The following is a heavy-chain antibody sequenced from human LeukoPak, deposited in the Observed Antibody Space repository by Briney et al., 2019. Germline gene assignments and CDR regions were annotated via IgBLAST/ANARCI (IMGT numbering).Heavy chain of an antibody. CDR3: ARYTFRAVDI. D-gene: IGHD3-16*01. CDR1: GLTVSSNY. J-gene: IGHJ3*02. Sequence: PGGSLRLSCAASGLTVSSNYMTWVRQAPGKGLEWVSNIYAGGDTHYADSVRGRFTISRDNSNNTLYLQMNSLRAEDTAVYYCARYTFRAVDIWGQGTMVTVSS. V-gene: IGHV3-53*01. CDR2: IYAGGDT.